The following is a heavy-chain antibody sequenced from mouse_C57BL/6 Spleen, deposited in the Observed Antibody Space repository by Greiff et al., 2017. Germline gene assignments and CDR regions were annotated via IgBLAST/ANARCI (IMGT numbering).Heavy chain of an antibody. CDR3: ARGYGSSSCDY. Sequence: VQLQQSVAELVRPGASVKLSCTASGFNIKNTYMHWVQQMPEQGLEWIGRIDPANGNTKYAPKFQGKATITEDTSINTAYLQLSSLTSDDTASYYSARGYGSSSCDYWGQGTTLTVSS. CDR2: IDPANGNT. V-gene: IGHV14-3*01. J-gene: IGHJ2*01. CDR1: GFNIKNTY. D-gene: IGHD1-1*01.